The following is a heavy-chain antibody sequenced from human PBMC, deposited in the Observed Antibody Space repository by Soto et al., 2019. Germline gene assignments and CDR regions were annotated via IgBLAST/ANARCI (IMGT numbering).Heavy chain of an antibody. CDR2: IHPAGINT. CDR1: GYSFISHY. Sequence: ASVKVSCKAFGYSFISHYMHWVRQAPGQGLEWMGTIHPAGINTAYAQKFQGRVTMTTDTSTSTVYMELTSLTSEDTAVYYCVRDTCWKDLFWWFDPWGQGTLVTVSS. CDR3: VRDTCWKDLFWWFDP. V-gene: IGHV1-46*03. D-gene: IGHD1-1*01. J-gene: IGHJ5*02.